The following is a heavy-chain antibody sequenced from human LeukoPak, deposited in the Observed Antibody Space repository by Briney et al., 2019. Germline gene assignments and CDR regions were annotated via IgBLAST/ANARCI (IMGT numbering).Heavy chain of an antibody. CDR2: FYYSGTT. Sequence: SETLSLTCTVSGYSIRSGYYWAWIWQPPGRWLEWIGSFYYSGTTYYNPSLKSRVTISLDTSKNQFSLKLNSVTAADTAVYFCARLSLSGWSYFDYWGQGTLVTVSS. D-gene: IGHD6-19*01. CDR3: ARLSLSGWSYFDY. J-gene: IGHJ4*02. CDR1: GYSIRSGYY. V-gene: IGHV4-38-2*02.